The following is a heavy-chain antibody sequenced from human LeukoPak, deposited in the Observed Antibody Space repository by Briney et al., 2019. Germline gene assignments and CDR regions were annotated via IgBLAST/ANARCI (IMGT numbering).Heavy chain of an antibody. CDR3: ARDVAYGDYDDPHYYFDY. CDR1: GGSISGYY. D-gene: IGHD4-17*01. Sequence: SETLSLTCTVSGGSISGYYWSWIRQPPGKGLEWIGYIYYSGSTNYNPSLKSRVTISVDTSQNQFSLKLSSVTAADTAVYYCARDVAYGDYDDPHYYFDYWGQGTLVTVSS. V-gene: IGHV4-59*01. CDR2: IYYSGST. J-gene: IGHJ4*02.